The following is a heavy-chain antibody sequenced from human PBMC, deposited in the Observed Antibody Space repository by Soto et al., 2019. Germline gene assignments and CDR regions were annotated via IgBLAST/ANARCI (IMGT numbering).Heavy chain of an antibody. CDR3: ASLSIAVAGHHDFDI. V-gene: IGHV3-48*02. Sequence: CGSLRLSCAASGFTFSSYSMNWVRQAPGKGLEWVSYISSSSSTIYYADSVKGRFTISRDNAKNSMYMQMNSLRDEDTAVYYCASLSIAVAGHHDFDIWGEGTMGTVS. J-gene: IGHJ3*02. CDR2: ISSSSSTI. CDR1: GFTFSSYS. D-gene: IGHD6-19*01.